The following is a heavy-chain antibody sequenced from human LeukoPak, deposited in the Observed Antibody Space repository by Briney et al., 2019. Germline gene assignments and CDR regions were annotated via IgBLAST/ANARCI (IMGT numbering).Heavy chain of an antibody. J-gene: IGHJ4*02. D-gene: IGHD1/OR15-1a*01. CDR2: IYSSGYT. V-gene: IGHV4-4*07. CDR1: GGAIRSHY. CDR3: ARGEHSVDS. Sequence: PSETLSLTCTVSGGAIRSHYWNWIRQPAGKGLEWIGRIYSSGYTNDNPSLKSRITMSVDMCKNQFSLRLNSVTAADTAVYYCARGEHSVDSWGQGMLVAVSS.